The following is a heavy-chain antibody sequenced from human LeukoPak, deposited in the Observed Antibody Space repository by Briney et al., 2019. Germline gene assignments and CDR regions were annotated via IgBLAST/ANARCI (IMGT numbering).Heavy chain of an antibody. J-gene: IGHJ5*02. CDR2: IRSKIDGGTT. V-gene: IGHV3-15*01. CDR1: GFTFSNVW. Sequence: GGSLRLSCVASGFTFSNVWMAWVRQAPGKGLEWVGRIRSKIDGGTTDYAAPVKGRINISRDDSNTAIYLQINSPTMEDTAVYYCTTDLLTWGQGTLVTVSS. CDR3: TTDLLT.